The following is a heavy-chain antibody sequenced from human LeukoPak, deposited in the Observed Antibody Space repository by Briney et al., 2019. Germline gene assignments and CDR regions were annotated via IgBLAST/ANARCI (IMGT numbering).Heavy chain of an antibody. D-gene: IGHD2-15*01. V-gene: IGHV4-39*01. CDR3: ARNPLPSEYCSGGSCYFR. CDR2: IYYSGST. J-gene: IGHJ4*02. CDR1: GGSISSSSYY. Sequence: SETLSLTCTVSGGSISSSSYYWGWIRQPPGKGLEWIWSIYYSGSTYYNPSIKSRLTIYVDTSKNQFSLKLSSVTAADTAVYYCARNPLPSEYCSGGSCYFRWGQGTLVTVSS.